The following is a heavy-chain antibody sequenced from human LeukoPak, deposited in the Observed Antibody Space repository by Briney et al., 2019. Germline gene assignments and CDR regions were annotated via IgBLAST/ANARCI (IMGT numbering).Heavy chain of an antibody. CDR2: INHSGST. CDR1: GGSFSGYY. D-gene: IGHD6-19*01. CDR3: ARGSPRAGYSSGPTREFDY. J-gene: IGHJ4*02. Sequence: PSETLSLTCAVYGGSFSGYYWSWIRQPPGKGLEWIGEINHSGSTNYNPSLKSRVTISVDTSKNQFSLKLSSVTAADTAVYYCARGSPRAGYSSGPTREFDYWGQGTLVTVSS. V-gene: IGHV4-34*01.